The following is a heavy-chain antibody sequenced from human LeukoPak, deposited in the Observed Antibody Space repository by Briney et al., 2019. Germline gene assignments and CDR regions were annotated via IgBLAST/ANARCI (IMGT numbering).Heavy chain of an antibody. CDR2: IYYSGST. D-gene: IGHD5-12*01. J-gene: IGHJ5*02. V-gene: IGHV4-59*01. CDR1: GGSISSYY. Sequence: SETLSLTCTVSGGSISSYYWSWIRQPPGKGLEWIGYIYYSGSTNYNPSLKSRVTISVDTSMNQFSLKLSSVTAADTAVYYCAREVASSPNWFDPWGQGTLVTVSS. CDR3: AREVASSPNWFDP.